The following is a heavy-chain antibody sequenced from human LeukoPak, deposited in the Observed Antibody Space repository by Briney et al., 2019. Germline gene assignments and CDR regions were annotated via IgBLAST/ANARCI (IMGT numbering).Heavy chain of an antibody. D-gene: IGHD3-10*01. V-gene: IGHV4-59*12. Sequence: SETLSLTCTVSGGSISSYYWSWIRQPPGKGLEWIGYIYYSGSTNYNPSLRSRVTISVDTSKNQFSLKLSSVTAADTAVYYCARNQHYGSGSYYSTRSYYYYMDVWGKGTTVTVSS. CDR1: GGSISSYY. CDR3: ARNQHYGSGSYYSTRSYYYYMDV. CDR2: IYYSGST. J-gene: IGHJ6*03.